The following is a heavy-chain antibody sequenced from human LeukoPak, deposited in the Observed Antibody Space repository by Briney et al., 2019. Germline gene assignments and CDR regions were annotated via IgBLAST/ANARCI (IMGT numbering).Heavy chain of an antibody. CDR1: GFTFSSYG. D-gene: IGHD5-12*01. CDR2: ISYDGSNK. J-gene: IGHJ4*02. Sequence: AGGSLRLSCAASGFTFSSYGMHWVRQAPGKGLEWVAVISYDGSNKYYADSVKGRFTISRDNSKNTLYLQMNSLRAEDTAVYYCARDAGSGYDLMLYFDYWGQGTLVTVSS. V-gene: IGHV3-30*03. CDR3: ARDAGSGYDLMLYFDY.